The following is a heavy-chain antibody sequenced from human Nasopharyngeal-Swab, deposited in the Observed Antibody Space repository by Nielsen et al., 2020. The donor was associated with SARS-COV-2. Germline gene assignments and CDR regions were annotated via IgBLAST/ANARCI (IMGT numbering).Heavy chain of an antibody. D-gene: IGHD3-22*01. V-gene: IGHV3-30-3*01. J-gene: IGHJ4*02. CDR3: ASTPLDSSGYYYAFHY. CDR1: GFTFSRYT. Sequence: GESLKISCAASGFTFSRYTMHWVRQAPGKGLEWVAVISYDGSNKYYADSVKGRFTISRDISKNTLYLQMNRLRAEDTAVFYCASTPLDSSGYYYAFHYWGRGTLVTVSS. CDR2: ISYDGSNK.